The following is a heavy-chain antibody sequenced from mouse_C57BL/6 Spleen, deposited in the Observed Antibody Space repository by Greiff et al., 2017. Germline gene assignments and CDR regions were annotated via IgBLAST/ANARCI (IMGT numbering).Heavy chain of an antibody. CDR1: GFTFSAYG. D-gene: IGHD2-3*01. Sequence: EVQLQQSGGGLVKPGGSLKLSCAASGFTFSAYGMHWVRQAPETGLEWVAYFRSGSSTTTYADKVKGQFTISRDNAKNTLFLQMTSLRSEDTAMYYCARDIISDDGYPDYWGQGTTLTVSS. CDR2: FRSGSSTT. CDR3: ARDIISDDGYPDY. J-gene: IGHJ2*01. V-gene: IGHV5-17*01.